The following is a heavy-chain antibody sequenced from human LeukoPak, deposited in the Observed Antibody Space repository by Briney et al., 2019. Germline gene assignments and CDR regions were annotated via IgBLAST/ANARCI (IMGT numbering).Heavy chain of an antibody. V-gene: IGHV3-9*01. CDR3: AKDIGPDYYGSGSFDY. CDR1: GFTFDDYA. D-gene: IGHD3-10*01. Sequence: PGGSLRLSCAASGFTFDDYAMHWVRQAPGKGLEWVSGISWNSGSIGYADSVKGRFTISRDNAKNSLYLQMNSLRAKDTALYYCAKDIGPDYYGSGSFDYWGQGTLVTVSS. CDR2: ISWNSGSI. J-gene: IGHJ4*02.